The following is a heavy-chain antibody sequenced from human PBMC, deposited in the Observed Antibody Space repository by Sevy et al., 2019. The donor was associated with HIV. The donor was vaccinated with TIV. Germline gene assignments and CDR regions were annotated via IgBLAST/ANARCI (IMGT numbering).Heavy chain of an antibody. J-gene: IGHJ5*02. CDR1: GGSFNTYQ. V-gene: IGHV4-34*01. CDR2: INHSGAT. Sequence: SETLSLTCAMYGGSFNTYQWSWIRQPPGKGLEWIGEINHSGATNYSPSLKSRVTISADKSNNQFSLRLSSVTAADTAVYYCAKSYDYLWGSYRQGWFDPWGQGTLVTVSS. D-gene: IGHD3-16*02. CDR3: AKSYDYLWGSYRQGWFDP.